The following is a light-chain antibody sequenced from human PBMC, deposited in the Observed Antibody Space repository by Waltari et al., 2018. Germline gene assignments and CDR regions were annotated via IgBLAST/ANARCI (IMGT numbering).Light chain of an antibody. CDR3: ASWDDSLNGHWV. V-gene: IGLV1-44*01. CDR1: ASNIGGNQ. J-gene: IGLJ3*02. CDR2: RTD. Sequence: SVLTQTPSASGTPGQRVTTSVSASASNIGGNQVTWDQQLPGKAPKLLLYRTDLRPSGVPDRFSGSKSGTSASLAISGLQSEDEADYFCASWDDSLNGHWVFGGGTKVTVL.